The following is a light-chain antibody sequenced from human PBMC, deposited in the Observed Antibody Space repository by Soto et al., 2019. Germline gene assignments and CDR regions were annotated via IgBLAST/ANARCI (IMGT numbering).Light chain of an antibody. V-gene: IGLV6-57*04. J-gene: IGLJ3*02. CDR3: QSYDSLNVV. Sequence: NFLLTQPHSVSESPGKTVTISCTRSSGSIASNYVHWYQQRPGSAPTTVIYEDNQRPSVVPDRFSGSIDSSSNSASLTISGLKTEDEADYHCQSYDSLNVVFGGGTKLTVL. CDR2: EDN. CDR1: SGSIASNY.